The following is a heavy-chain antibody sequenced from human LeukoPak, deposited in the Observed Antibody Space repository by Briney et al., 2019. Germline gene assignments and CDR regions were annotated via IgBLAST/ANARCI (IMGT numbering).Heavy chain of an antibody. Sequence: ASVKVSCKASGYTFTGYYIHWARQAPGQGLEWMGWINPNSGGTNYAQMFQGWVAMTRDTSISTAYMELSRLRSDDTAVYYCARAGGASDSSGWYVFDYWGQGTLVTVSS. CDR3: ARAGGASDSSGWYVFDY. CDR2: INPNSGGT. J-gene: IGHJ4*02. V-gene: IGHV1-2*04. D-gene: IGHD6-19*01. CDR1: GYTFTGYY.